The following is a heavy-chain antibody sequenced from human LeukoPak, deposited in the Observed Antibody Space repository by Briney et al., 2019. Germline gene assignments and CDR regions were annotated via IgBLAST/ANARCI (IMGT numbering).Heavy chain of an antibody. Sequence: ASVEVSFMASGYTFTSYGISWVRQAPGQGLEWMGWISDYNGNTNYAQKLQGRVTMTTVTSTSTAYMELRSLRSDDTAVYYCASFRVGAAGSFDYWGQGTLVTVSS. CDR1: GYTFTSYG. CDR3: ASFRVGAAGSFDY. D-gene: IGHD1-26*01. CDR2: ISDYNGNT. J-gene: IGHJ4*02. V-gene: IGHV1-18*01.